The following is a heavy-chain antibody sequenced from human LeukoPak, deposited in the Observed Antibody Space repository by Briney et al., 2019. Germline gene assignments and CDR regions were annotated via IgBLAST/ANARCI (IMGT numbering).Heavy chain of an antibody. J-gene: IGHJ6*02. CDR1: GFPFSSYA. CDR2: ASGSFGST. Sequence: QPGGSLRLSCSASGFPFSSYAMHWVRQARGEGLEYVSAASGSFGSTYYADSVKGRFTISRDNSKNTLYLQRRSLSAKDTAVYFCVRGYSFGPYGMDVWGQGTTVTVSS. V-gene: IGHV3-64D*09. CDR3: VRGYSFGPYGMDV. D-gene: IGHD2-15*01.